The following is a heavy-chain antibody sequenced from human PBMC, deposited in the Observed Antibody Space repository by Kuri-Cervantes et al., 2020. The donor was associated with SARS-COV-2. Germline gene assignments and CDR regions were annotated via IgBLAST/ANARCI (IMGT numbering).Heavy chain of an antibody. CDR2: ISGSGGST. J-gene: IGHJ4*02. V-gene: IGHV3-23*01. Sequence: GESLKISCAASGFTFSSYAMSWVRQAPGKGLEWVSAISGSGGSTYYADSVKGRFTISRDNSKNTLYLQMNSLRAEDTAVYYCARDRVGVHDYWGRGTLVTVSS. D-gene: IGHD2-21*01. CDR3: ARDRVGVHDY. CDR1: GFTFSSYA.